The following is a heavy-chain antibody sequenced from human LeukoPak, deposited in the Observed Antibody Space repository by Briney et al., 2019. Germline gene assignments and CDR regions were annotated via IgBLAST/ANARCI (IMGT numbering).Heavy chain of an antibody. D-gene: IGHD3-10*01. CDR1: GFTFSSYG. CDR2: ISYDGSNK. Sequence: GGSLRLSCAASGFTFSSYGMHWVRQAPGKGLEWVAVISYDGSNKYYADSVKGRFTISRDNSKNTLYLQMNSLRAEDTAVYYCAKPPRGYYGSGSYYEPAGYWGQGTLVTVSS. CDR3: AKPPRGYYGSGSYYEPAGY. J-gene: IGHJ4*02. V-gene: IGHV3-30*18.